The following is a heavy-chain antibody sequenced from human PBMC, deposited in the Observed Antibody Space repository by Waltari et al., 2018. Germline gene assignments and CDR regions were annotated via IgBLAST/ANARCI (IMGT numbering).Heavy chain of an antibody. V-gene: IGHV4-34*01. CDR3: ARGRGKQWLVHLRGSPGDVDI. D-gene: IGHD6-19*01. J-gene: IGHJ3*02. CDR1: GGYLSGYY. CDR2: TNHSGST. Sequence: QVQLQQWGPGQLKPSETLSLTCAVYGGYLSGYYWTWISQPPGQGREWIGETNHSGSTNYNPSLKSRVTISVDTSKNQFSLKLSSVTAADTAVYYCARGRGKQWLVHLRGSPGDVDIWGQGTMVTVSS.